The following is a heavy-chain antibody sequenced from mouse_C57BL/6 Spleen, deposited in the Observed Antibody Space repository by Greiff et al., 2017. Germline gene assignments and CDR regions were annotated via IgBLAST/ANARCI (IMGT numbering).Heavy chain of an antibody. CDR1: GFTFSDYY. Sequence: EVQRVESEGGLVQPGSSMKLSCTASGFTFSDYYMAWVRQVPEKGLEWVANINYDGSSTYYLDSLKSRFIISRDNAKNILYLQMSSLKSEDTATYYCARDDGYDLYAMDYWGQGTSVTVSS. CDR2: INYDGSST. V-gene: IGHV5-16*01. D-gene: IGHD2-2*01. CDR3: ARDDGYDLYAMDY. J-gene: IGHJ4*01.